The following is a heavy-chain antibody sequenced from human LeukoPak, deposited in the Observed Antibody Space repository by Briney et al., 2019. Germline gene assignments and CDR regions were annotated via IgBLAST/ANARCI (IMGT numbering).Heavy chain of an antibody. CDR3: ARARGPDY. J-gene: IGHJ4*02. CDR2: ISSGSSYT. CDR1: GFTFSDYY. Sequence: AGGSLRLSCAASGFTFSDYYMSWIRQAPGKGLDWVSYISSGSSYTNYADSVKGRFTISRDNAKSALYLQMNSLRAEDTAVYYCARARGPDYWGQGTLVTVSS. D-gene: IGHD3-10*01. V-gene: IGHV3-11*03.